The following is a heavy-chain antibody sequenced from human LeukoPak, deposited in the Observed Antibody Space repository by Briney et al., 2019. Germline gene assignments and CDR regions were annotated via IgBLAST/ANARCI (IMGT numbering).Heavy chain of an antibody. CDR3: ARDDKGSITGTGGSD. V-gene: IGHV1-2*06. Sequence: GASVKVSCKASGYTFTGYYMQWERQAPGQGHEWMGRINLNSGGTNYAQKFQGRVTMTRDTSISTAYMELSRLRSDDTAVYYCARDDKGSITGTGGSDWGQGTLVTVSS. CDR1: GYTFTGYY. J-gene: IGHJ4*02. D-gene: IGHD1-7*01. CDR2: INLNSGGT.